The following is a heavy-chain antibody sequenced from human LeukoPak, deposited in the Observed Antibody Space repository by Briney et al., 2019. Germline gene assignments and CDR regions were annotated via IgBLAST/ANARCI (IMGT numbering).Heavy chain of an antibody. V-gene: IGHV4-38-2*02. CDR2: IYHSGST. CDR3: ARVDTGPDTAMVRPFDY. CDR1: GYSISSGYY. Sequence: PSETLSLTCTVSGYSISSGYYWGWIRQPPGKGLEWIGSIYHSGSTYYNPSLKSRVTISVGTSKNQFSLKLSSVTAADTAVYYCARVDTGPDTAMVRPFDYWGQGTLVTVSS. D-gene: IGHD5-18*01. J-gene: IGHJ4*02.